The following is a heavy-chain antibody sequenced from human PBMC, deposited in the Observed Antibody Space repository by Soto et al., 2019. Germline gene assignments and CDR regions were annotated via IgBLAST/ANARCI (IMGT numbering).Heavy chain of an antibody. D-gene: IGHD3-3*01. CDR3: ARYGLGYDDFWRGSTYGMDV. CDR1: GFTFSDYY. Sequence: GSLRLSCAASGFTFSDYYLSWIRQAPGKGMEWVSYISSSGSTIYYADSVKGRFTISRDNAKNSLYLQMNSLRAEDTAVYYCARYGLGYDDFWRGSTYGMDVWGQGTKVTAP. J-gene: IGHJ6*02. V-gene: IGHV3-11*01. CDR2: ISSSGSTI.